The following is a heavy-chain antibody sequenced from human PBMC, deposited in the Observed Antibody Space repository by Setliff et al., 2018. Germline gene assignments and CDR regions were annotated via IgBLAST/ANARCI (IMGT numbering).Heavy chain of an antibody. CDR2: ISAYNGNT. V-gene: IGHV1-18*01. CDR1: GYTFTSYG. Sequence: EASVKVSCKASGYTFTSYGISWVRQAPGQGLEWMGWISAYNGNTNYAQKLQGRVTMTTDTSTSTAYMELRSLRSDDTAVYYCARGARLSYGDLPNFDYWGQGTLVTVSS. J-gene: IGHJ4*02. D-gene: IGHD4-17*01. CDR3: ARGARLSYGDLPNFDY.